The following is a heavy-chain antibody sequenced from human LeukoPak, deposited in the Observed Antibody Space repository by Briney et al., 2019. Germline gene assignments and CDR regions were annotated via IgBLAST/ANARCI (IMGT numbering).Heavy chain of an antibody. CDR3: ARGRIVVVPDSRRAEYFQH. V-gene: IGHV3-23*01. CDR1: GFTFNTYA. J-gene: IGHJ1*01. D-gene: IGHD2-2*01. Sequence: AGGSLRLSCAASGFTFNTYAMSWVRQAPGKGLEWVSAISGSGSNTYYADSVKGRFTISRDNAKNSLYLQMNSLRAEDTAVYYCARGRIVVVPDSRRAEYFQHWGQGTLVTVSS. CDR2: ISGSGSNT.